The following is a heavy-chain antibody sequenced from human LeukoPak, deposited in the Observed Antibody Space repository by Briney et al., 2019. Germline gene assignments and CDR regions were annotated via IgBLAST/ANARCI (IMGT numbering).Heavy chain of an antibody. CDR2: IYTSGST. V-gene: IGHV4-4*07. J-gene: IGHJ4*02. D-gene: IGHD5-12*01. Sequence: SQTLSLTCTVSGGSISSYYWSWIRQPAGKGLEWIGRIYTSGSTNYNPSLKSRVTMSVDTSKNQFSLKLSSVTAADTAVYYCARSGGYSGYVLFDYWGQGTLVTVSS. CDR1: GGSISSYY. CDR3: ARSGGYSGYVLFDY.